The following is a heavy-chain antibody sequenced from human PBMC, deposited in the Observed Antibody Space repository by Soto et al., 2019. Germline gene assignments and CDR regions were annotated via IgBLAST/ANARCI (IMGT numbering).Heavy chain of an antibody. J-gene: IGHJ6*02. CDR3: TTDAAYYYDSSGYYPVAYYYYGMDV. D-gene: IGHD3-22*01. V-gene: IGHV3-15*01. Sequence: DGGTTDYAAPVKGRFTISRDDSKNTLYLQMNSLKTEDTAVYYCTTDAAYYYDSSGYYPVAYYYYGMDVWGQGTTVTVSS. CDR2: DGGTT.